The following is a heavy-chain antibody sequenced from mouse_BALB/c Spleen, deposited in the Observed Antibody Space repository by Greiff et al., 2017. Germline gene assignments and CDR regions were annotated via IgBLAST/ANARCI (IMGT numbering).Heavy chain of an antibody. J-gene: IGHJ4*01. CDR3: ARRDDFYAMDY. CDR2: IDPSDSYT. CDR1: GYTFTSYW. Sequence: QVQLQQSGAELVKPGASVKLSCKASGYTFTSYWMHWVKQRPGQGLEWIGEIDPSDSYTNYNQKFKGKATLTVDKSSSTAYMQLSSLTSEDSAVYYCARRDDFYAMDYWGQGTSVTVSS. V-gene: IGHV1-69*02.